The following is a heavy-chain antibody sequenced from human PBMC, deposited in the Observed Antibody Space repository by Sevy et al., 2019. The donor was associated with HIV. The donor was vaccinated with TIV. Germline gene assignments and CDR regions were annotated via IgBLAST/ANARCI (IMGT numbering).Heavy chain of an antibody. Sequence: ASVKVSGKASGYTFTGYYMHWVRQAPGQGLEWMGRINPNSGGTNYPQKFQGRVTMTRDTSISTAYMELSRLRSDDTAVYYCARVSGEHYYYGMDVWGQGTTVTVSS. CDR3: ARVSGEHYYYGMDV. V-gene: IGHV1-2*06. CDR2: INPNSGGT. J-gene: IGHJ6*02. D-gene: IGHD2-15*01. CDR1: GYTFTGYY.